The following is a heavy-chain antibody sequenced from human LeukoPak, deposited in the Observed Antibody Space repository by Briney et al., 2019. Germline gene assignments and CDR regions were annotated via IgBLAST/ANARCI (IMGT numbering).Heavy chain of an antibody. V-gene: IGHV3-7*01. D-gene: IGHD1-26*01. CDR1: GFTFSSYW. J-gene: IGHJ3*02. CDR2: IKQDGSEK. CDR3: ARDFLLRSGSYERDDAFDI. Sequence: GGSLRLSCAASGFTFSSYWMSWVRQAPGKGLEWVANIKQDGSEKYYEDSVKGRFTISRDNAKNSLYLQMNSLRAEDTAVYYCARDFLLRSGSYERDDAFDIWGQGTMVTVSS.